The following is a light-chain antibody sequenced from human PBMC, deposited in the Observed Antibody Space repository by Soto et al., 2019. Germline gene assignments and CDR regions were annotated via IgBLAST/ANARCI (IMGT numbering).Light chain of an antibody. CDR2: DAS. CDR3: QHYNSYSGT. CDR1: QSISSW. V-gene: IGKV1-5*01. Sequence: DIQMTQSPSTLSASVGDRVTITCRASQSISSWLAWYQQKPGKAPKLLIYDASSLEGGVPSRFSGSGSGSEFTLTISSLQPDDFATYYCQHYNSYSGTFCGGTKVEIK. J-gene: IGKJ4*01.